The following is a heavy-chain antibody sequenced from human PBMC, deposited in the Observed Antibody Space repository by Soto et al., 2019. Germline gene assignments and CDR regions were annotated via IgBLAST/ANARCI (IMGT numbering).Heavy chain of an antibody. V-gene: IGHV4-34*01. D-gene: IGHD3-3*01. J-gene: IGHJ6*02. CDR3: AMYYDFWSGPLRYGMDV. CDR2: INHSGST. CDR1: GGSFSGYY. Sequence: PSETLSLTCAVYGGSFSGYYWSWIRQPPGKGLEWIGEINHSGSTNYNPSLKSRVTISVDTSKNQFSLKPSSVTAADTAVYYCAMYYDFWSGPLRYGMDVWGQGTTVTVSS.